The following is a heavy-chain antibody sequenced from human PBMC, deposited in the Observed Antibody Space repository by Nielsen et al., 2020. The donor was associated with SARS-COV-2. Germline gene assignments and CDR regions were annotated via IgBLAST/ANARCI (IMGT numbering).Heavy chain of an antibody. V-gene: IGHV1-8*02. CDR2: MNPNSGNT. CDR3: ATSYGSYYDILTGYPSYYYYYYMDV. Sequence: ASVKVSCKASGYTFTGYYMHWVRQAPGQGLEWMGWMNPNSGNTGYAQKFQGRVTMTRNTSISTAYMELSSLRSEDTAVYYCATSYGSYYDILTGYPSYYYYYYMDVWGKGTTVTVSS. D-gene: IGHD3-9*01. CDR1: GYTFTGYY. J-gene: IGHJ6*03.